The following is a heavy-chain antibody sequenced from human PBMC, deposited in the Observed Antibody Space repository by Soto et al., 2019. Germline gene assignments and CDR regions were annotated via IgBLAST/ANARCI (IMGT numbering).Heavy chain of an antibody. CDR2: INQDGSET. Sequence: PGESLKISCATSGFTFSSQWMSWVRQAPGKGLEWVANINQDGSETDYVDSVKGRFTISRDNAKASLFLQMNSLRDEDTAVYYCARAYSWGQGTLVTVSS. CDR3: ARAYS. CDR1: GFTFSSQW. J-gene: IGHJ4*02. V-gene: IGHV3-7*04.